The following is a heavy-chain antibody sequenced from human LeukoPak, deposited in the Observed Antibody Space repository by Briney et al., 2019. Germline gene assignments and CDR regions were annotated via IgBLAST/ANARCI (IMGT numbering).Heavy chain of an antibody. CDR2: ISGSGDGT. J-gene: IGHJ4*02. D-gene: IGHD5-18*01. V-gene: IGHV3-23*01. CDR3: AKAGEQQWLRMHFDN. CDR1: GFTFSSYG. Sequence: GGSLRLSCAASGFTFSSYGMHWVRQAPGKGLEWVSVISGSGDGTYYADSVKGRFTISRDNSENTLYLQMKSLRAEDTAVYYCAKAGEQQWLRMHFDNWGQGTLVTVSS.